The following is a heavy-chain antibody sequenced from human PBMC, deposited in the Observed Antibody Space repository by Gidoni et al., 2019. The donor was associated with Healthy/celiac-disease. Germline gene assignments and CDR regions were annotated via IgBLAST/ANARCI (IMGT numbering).Heavy chain of an antibody. CDR1: TFSSYS. D-gene: IGHD2-15*01. Sequence: TFSSYSMNWVRQAPGKGLEWVSSISSSSSYIYYADSVKGRFTISRDNAKNSLYLQMNSLRAEDTAVYYCARSRLRYCSGGSCYSFDYWGQGTLVTVSS. J-gene: IGHJ4*02. V-gene: IGHV3-21*01. CDR3: ARSRLRYCSGGSCYSFDY. CDR2: ISSSSSYI.